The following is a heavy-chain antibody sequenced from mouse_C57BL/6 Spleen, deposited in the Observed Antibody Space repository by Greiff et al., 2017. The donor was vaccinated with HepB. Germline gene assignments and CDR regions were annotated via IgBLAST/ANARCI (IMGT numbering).Heavy chain of an antibody. Sequence: EVQLVESGGDLVKPGGSLKLSCAASGFTFSSYGMSWVRQTPDKRLEWVATISSGGSYTYYPDSVKGRYTVSRDNAKNTLYLQMNSLKSEDTAMYYCARDGYYYAMDYWGQGTSVTVSS. CDR1: GFTFSSYG. V-gene: IGHV5-6*01. D-gene: IGHD2-3*01. J-gene: IGHJ4*01. CDR3: ARDGYYYAMDY. CDR2: ISSGGSYT.